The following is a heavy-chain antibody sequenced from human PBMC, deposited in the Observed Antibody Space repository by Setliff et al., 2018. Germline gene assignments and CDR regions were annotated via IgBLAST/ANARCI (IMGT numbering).Heavy chain of an antibody. D-gene: IGHD3-10*01. CDR1: GFTFSNYG. Sequence: GGSLRLSCTTSGFTFSNYGMTWVRRAPGKGLEWISYISTSSTIIYYADSVNGRFTVSRDNSKNTLYLQMNSLRAEDTAVYYCARARGTTMATQYFDYWGQGTLVTVSS. V-gene: IGHV3-48*01. J-gene: IGHJ4*02. CDR2: ISTSSTII. CDR3: ARARGTTMATQYFDY.